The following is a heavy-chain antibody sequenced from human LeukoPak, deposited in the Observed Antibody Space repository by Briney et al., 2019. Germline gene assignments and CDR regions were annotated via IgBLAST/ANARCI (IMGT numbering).Heavy chain of an antibody. CDR3: ARAHPYYYDSSGYYGGYFDY. Sequence: SETLSLTCTVSGGSISGYCWSWIRQPPGKALEWIAYINYSGSTNYNPSLKSRLTISVDTSKSQFSLRLNSVTAAATAVYYCARAHPYYYDSSGYYGGYFDYWGQGTLVTVSS. CDR2: INYSGST. J-gene: IGHJ4*02. V-gene: IGHV4-59*12. D-gene: IGHD3-22*01. CDR1: GGSISGYC.